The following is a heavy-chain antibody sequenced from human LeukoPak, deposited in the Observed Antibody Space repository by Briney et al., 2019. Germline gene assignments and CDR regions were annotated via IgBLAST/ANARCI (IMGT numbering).Heavy chain of an antibody. Sequence: PGGSLRLSCAASGFTFSSYSMNWVRQAPGKGLEWVSYISSSSSTIHYADSVKGRFTISRDNAKNSLYLQMNSLRAEDTAVYYCARDTNQYSRFDYWGQGTLVTVSS. CDR3: ARDTNQYSRFDY. D-gene: IGHD6-6*01. CDR2: ISSSSSTI. V-gene: IGHV3-48*04. CDR1: GFTFSSYS. J-gene: IGHJ4*02.